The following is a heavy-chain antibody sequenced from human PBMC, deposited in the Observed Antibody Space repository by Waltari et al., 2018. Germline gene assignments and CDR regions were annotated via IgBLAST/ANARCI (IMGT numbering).Heavy chain of an antibody. CDR1: GFSFSHAW. D-gene: IGHD1-1*01. J-gene: IGHJ1*01. Sequence: EVQMVESGGGLVKPGGSLRLSCAASGFSFSHAWRTWVRQAPGKGLEWVGRIKSEADGGAAHYAAPLKGRFTISRDDSEKTLYLHMENLTPEDTAVYYCATDEQLSEHFQHWGQGTLVNVSS. CDR3: ATDEQLSEHFQH. CDR2: IKSEADGGAA. V-gene: IGHV3-15*05.